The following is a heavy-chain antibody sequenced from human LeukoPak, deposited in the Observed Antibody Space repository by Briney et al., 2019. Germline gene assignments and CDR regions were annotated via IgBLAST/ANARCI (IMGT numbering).Heavy chain of an antibody. CDR1: GYTFTGYY. CDR3: ARDTEWEFTYSSSWYVIDY. V-gene: IGHV1-18*04. CDR2: ISAYNGNT. J-gene: IGHJ4*02. Sequence: ASVKVSCKASGYTFTGYYMHWVRQAPGQGLEWMGWISAYNGNTNYAQKLQGRVTMTTDTSTSTAYMELRSLRSDDTAVYYCARDTEWEFTYSSSWYVIDYWGQGTLVTVSS. D-gene: IGHD6-13*01.